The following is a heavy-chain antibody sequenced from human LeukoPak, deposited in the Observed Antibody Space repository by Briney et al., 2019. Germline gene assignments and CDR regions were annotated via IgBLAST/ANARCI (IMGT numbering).Heavy chain of an antibody. CDR1: GDTLIQLT. J-gene: IGHJ4*02. CDR3: ATGIMIPAGFDY. V-gene: IGHV1-24*01. CDR2: FDPEYGEK. Sequence: ASVKVSCKISGDTLIQLTIHWVRQAPGEGLEKMGRFDPEYGEKVFAQTFQGRVTMTGDTSTNTAYMELSSLTSEDTAVYYCATGIMIPAGFDYWGQGTLVTVSS. D-gene: IGHD3-16*01.